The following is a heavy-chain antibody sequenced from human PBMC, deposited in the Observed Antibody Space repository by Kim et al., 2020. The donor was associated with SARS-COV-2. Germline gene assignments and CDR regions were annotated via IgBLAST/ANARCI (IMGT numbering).Heavy chain of an antibody. Sequence: GGSLRLSCAASGFTFSSYAMHWVRQAPGKGLEWVAVISYDGSNKYYADSVKGRFTISRDNSKNTLYLQMNSLRAEDTAVYYCASNYYDSSGYCDYWGQGT. V-gene: IGHV3-30*04. J-gene: IGHJ4*02. CDR3: ASNYYDSSGYCDY. D-gene: IGHD3-22*01. CDR1: GFTFSSYA. CDR2: ISYDGSNK.